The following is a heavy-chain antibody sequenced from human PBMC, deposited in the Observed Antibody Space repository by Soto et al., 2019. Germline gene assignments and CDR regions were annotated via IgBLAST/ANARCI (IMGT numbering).Heavy chain of an antibody. CDR3: AREYYYDSSGSDLDY. J-gene: IGHJ4*02. Sequence: QVQLVESGGGVVQPGRSLRLSCAASGFTFSSYGMHWVRQAPGKGLEWVAVIWYDGSNKYYADSVKGRFTISRDNSKNTLYLQMNSLRAEDTAVYYCAREYYYDSSGSDLDYWGQGTLVTVSS. CDR1: GFTFSSYG. D-gene: IGHD3-22*01. CDR2: IWYDGSNK. V-gene: IGHV3-33*01.